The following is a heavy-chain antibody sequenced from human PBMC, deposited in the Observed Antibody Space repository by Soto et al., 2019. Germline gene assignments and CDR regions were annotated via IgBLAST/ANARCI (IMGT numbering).Heavy chain of an antibody. V-gene: IGHV3-30*18. CDR2: ISYDGSNK. CDR3: AKGIESFGMYYFDY. J-gene: IGHJ4*02. Sequence: QVQLVESGGGVVQPGRSLRLSCAASGFTFSSYGMHWVRQAPGKGLEWVAVISYDGSNKYYVDSVKGRFTISRVNSKNTLYLQMNSLRAEDTAVYYCAKGIESFGMYYFDYWGQGTLVTVSS. D-gene: IGHD3-3*01. CDR1: GFTFSSYG.